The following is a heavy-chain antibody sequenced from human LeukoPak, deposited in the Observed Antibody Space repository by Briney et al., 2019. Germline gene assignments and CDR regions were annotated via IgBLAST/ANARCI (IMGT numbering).Heavy chain of an antibody. D-gene: IGHD1-26*01. CDR3: ARGGALGMDV. CDR2: ISGVASDI. CDR1: GFTFSDYY. J-gene: IGHJ6*02. V-gene: IGHV3-11*01. Sequence: GGSLRLSCAASGFTFSDYYMTWIRQAPGKGLEWVSYISGVASDIYYGDSVKGRFTISRDNAKNSVYLQMNSLRAEDTAVYYCARGGALGMDVWGQGTTVTV.